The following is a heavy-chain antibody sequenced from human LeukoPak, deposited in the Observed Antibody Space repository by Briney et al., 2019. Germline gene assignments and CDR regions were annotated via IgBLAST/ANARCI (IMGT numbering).Heavy chain of an antibody. CDR2: INHSGST. Sequence: SETLSLTCAACGGSFSGYYLSWLRRPRGKGLEWIGAINHSGSTNYNPSLKSRVTISVHTSRNQFSLKLSTVTAADTAVYYCASSFLLPKYYDFWSGSLGRFDYWGQGTLVTVSS. CDR3: ASSFLLPKYYDFWSGSLGRFDY. CDR1: GGSFSGYY. J-gene: IGHJ4*02. D-gene: IGHD3-3*01. V-gene: IGHV4-34*01.